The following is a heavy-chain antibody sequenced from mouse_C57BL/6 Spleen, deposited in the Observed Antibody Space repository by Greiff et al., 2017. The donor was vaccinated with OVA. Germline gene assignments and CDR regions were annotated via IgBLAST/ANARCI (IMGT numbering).Heavy chain of an antibody. CDR1: GYSITSDY. D-gene: IGHD2-4*01. Sequence: EVKVVESGPGLAKPSQTLSLTCSVTGYSITSDYWNWIRKFPGNKLEYMGYISYSGSTYYNPSLKSRISITRDTSKNQYYLQLNSVTTEDTATYYCARGNYDYDGGHYYAMDYWGQGTSVTVSS. V-gene: IGHV3-8*01. CDR3: ARGNYDYDGGHYYAMDY. CDR2: ISYSGST. J-gene: IGHJ4*01.